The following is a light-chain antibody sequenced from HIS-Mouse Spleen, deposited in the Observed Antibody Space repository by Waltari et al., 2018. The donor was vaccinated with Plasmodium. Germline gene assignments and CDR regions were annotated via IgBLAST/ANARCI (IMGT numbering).Light chain of an antibody. CDR1: RLKSHY. J-gene: IGLJ3*02. CDR3: NSRDSSGNHQV. Sequence: SSELTQDPAVSLSLGQTVRITSPGARLKSHYAHRDQQKPRQAPVLVIYGKNNRPPRIPDRFSGSSSGNTASLTITGAQAEDEADYYCNSRDSSGNHQVFGGGTKLTVL. CDR2: GKN. V-gene: IGLV3-19*01.